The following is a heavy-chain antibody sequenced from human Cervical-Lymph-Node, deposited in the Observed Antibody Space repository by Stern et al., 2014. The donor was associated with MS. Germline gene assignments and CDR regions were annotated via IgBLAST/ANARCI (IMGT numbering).Heavy chain of an antibody. D-gene: IGHD4-23*01. CDR1: GYIFTAYY. V-gene: IGHV1-2*06. CDR3: ARSITVAPLEY. CDR2: LNPSRGAT. J-gene: IGHJ4*02. Sequence: QVQLVQSGAEVKKPGASVKVSCSTSGYIFTAYYIHWVRQAPGQGLTWMGRLNPSRGATDLAQTFQGRVTMTRDTSISTAYLELTSLTSDDTAVYYCARSITVAPLEYWGQGTLVAVSS.